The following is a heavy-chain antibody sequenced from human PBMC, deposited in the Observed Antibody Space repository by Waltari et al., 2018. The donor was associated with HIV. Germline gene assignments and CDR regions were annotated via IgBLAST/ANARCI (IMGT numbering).Heavy chain of an antibody. CDR1: GSSFSFYS. CDR3: VRGGEGTYGDY. V-gene: IGHV3-21*01. D-gene: IGHD3-16*01. Sequence: DVQLVESWGGVVKPGGSLRPCHPGSGSSFSFYSMTWVRQAPGKGLEWVSSIRRDSPYIYYADSVKGRFTISRDNARNSLFLQMNSLRADDTAVYYCVRGGEGTYGDYWGQGTLVTVSS. CDR2: IRRDSPYI. J-gene: IGHJ4*02.